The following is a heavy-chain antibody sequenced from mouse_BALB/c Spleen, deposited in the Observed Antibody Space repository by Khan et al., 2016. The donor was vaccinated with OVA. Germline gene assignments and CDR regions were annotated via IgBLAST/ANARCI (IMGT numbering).Heavy chain of an antibody. CDR3: ARSTYRYAFVY. D-gene: IGHD2-14*01. V-gene: IGHV3-8*02. Sequence: EVKLEESGPSLVKPSQTLSLTCSVTGDSITSGYWNWIRKFPGNKLEYMGYIIYTGYTYYNPSLKSRISITRHTSKNQYYLQLNSVTDDDTVTYYCARSTYRYAFVYWGQGTLVTVSA. J-gene: IGHJ3*01. CDR2: IIYTGYT. CDR1: GDSITSGY.